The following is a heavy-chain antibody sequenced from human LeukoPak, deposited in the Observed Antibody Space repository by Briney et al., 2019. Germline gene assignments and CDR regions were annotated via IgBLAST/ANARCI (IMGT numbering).Heavy chain of an antibody. J-gene: IGHJ4*02. Sequence: ASVKVSCKASGYTFTSYGISWVRQAPGQGLEWMGWIGAYNGNTNYAQKLQGRVTMTTDTSTSTAYMELRSLRSDDTAVYYCARAGYYYDSSGYYYGGYFDYWGQGTLVTVSS. CDR3: ARAGYYYDSSGYYYGGYFDY. D-gene: IGHD3-22*01. CDR1: GYTFTSYG. CDR2: IGAYNGNT. V-gene: IGHV1-18*01.